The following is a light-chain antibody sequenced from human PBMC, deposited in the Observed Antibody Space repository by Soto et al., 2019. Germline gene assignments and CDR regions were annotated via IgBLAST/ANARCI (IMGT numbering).Light chain of an antibody. Sequence: QSALTQPASVSGSPGQSITISCTGASGDVGTHNYVSWYQQHPGKAPKLMIYGVTIRPSGISNRFSGSKSGNTASRTISGLQAEDEADYYCSSYTSGSTLIVFGTGTKVTVL. CDR2: GVT. J-gene: IGLJ1*01. CDR3: SSYTSGSTLIV. CDR1: SGDVGTHNY. V-gene: IGLV2-14*01.